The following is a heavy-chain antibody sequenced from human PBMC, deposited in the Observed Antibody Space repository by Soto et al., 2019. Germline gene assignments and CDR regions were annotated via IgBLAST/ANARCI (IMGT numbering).Heavy chain of an antibody. CDR1: GFTFSSYA. Sequence: EVQLLESGGGLVQPGGSLRLSCAASGFTFSSYAMTWVRQAPGKGLEWVSTLSGSGGDTYYADSVKGRFTISRDNSKNTLYLQMNSLGAEDTAVYYCVKGGDWYWGPGTLVTVSS. CDR3: VKGGDWY. D-gene: IGHD3-9*01. V-gene: IGHV3-23*01. CDR2: LSGSGGDT. J-gene: IGHJ4*02.